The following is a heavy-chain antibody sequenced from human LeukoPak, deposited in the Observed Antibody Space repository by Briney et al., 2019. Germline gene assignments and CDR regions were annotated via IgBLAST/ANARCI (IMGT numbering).Heavy chain of an antibody. CDR1: GYSFDEYA. Sequence: GGSLRLSCVGFGYSFDEYAMHWVRHAPGKGLEWVSGINWKSDKIGYADSVKGRFTISRDNSKNSLYLQMNSLRVEDTALYYCAKDRYCTSSSCPIDYWGQGTMVTVSS. J-gene: IGHJ4*02. D-gene: IGHD2-2*01. CDR2: INWKSDKI. CDR3: AKDRYCTSSSCPIDY. V-gene: IGHV3-9*01.